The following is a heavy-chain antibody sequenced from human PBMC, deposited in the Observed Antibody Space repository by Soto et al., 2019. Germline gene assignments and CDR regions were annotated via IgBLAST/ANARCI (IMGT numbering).Heavy chain of an antibody. Sequence: KTSETLSLTCTVSGGSISSYYWSWIRQPPGKGLEWIGYIYYSGSTNYNPSLKSRVTISVDTSKNQFSLKLSSVTAADTDVYYCARRYGSCFDYWGQGTLVTVSS. CDR1: GGSISSYY. CDR2: IYYSGST. J-gene: IGHJ4*02. V-gene: IGHV4-59*08. D-gene: IGHD5-18*01. CDR3: ARRYGSCFDY.